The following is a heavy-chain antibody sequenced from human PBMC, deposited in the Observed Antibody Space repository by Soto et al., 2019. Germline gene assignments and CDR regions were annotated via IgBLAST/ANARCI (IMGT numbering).Heavy chain of an antibody. D-gene: IGHD2-15*01. Sequence: SETLSLTCTVSGGSISSYYWSWIRQPPGKGLEWIGYIYYSGSTNYNPSLKSRVTISVDTSKNQFSLKLSSVTAADTAVYYCALLGYCSGGSCSVFDYWGQGTLVTVSS. CDR3: ALLGYCSGGSCSVFDY. V-gene: IGHV4-59*08. CDR1: GGSISSYY. J-gene: IGHJ4*02. CDR2: IYYSGST.